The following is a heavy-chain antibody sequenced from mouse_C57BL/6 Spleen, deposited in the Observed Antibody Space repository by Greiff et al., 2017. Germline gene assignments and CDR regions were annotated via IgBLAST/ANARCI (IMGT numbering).Heavy chain of an antibody. J-gene: IGHJ1*03. CDR1: GYTFTEYT. D-gene: IGHD1-1*02. V-gene: IGHV1-62-2*01. CDR2: FYPGSGSI. CDR3: ARHEEEGYGKGEYFDV. Sequence: VQLVESGAELVKPGASVKLSCKASGYTFTEYTIHWVKQRSGQGLEWIGWFYPGSGSIKYNEKFKDKATVTADKSSSTVYMELSRLTSEDSAVYFCARHEEEGYGKGEYFDVWGTGTTVTVSS.